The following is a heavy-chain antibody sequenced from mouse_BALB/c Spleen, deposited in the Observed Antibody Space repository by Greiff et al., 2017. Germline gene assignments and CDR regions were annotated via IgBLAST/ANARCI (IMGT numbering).Heavy chain of an antibody. CDR2: IWAGGST. Sequence: QVQLKESGPGLVAPSQSLSITCTVSGFSLTSYGVHWVRQPPGKGLEWLGVIWAGGSTNYNSALMSRLSISKDNSKSQVFLKMNSLQTDDTAMYYCARHYYGSSPWYFDYWGQGTTLTVSS. CDR1: GFSLTSYG. CDR3: ARHYYGSSPWYFDY. V-gene: IGHV2-9*02. D-gene: IGHD1-1*01. J-gene: IGHJ2*01.